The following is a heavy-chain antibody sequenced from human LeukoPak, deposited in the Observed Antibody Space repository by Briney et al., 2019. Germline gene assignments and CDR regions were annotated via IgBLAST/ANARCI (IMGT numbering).Heavy chain of an antibody. CDR2: IYNSGST. J-gene: IGHJ4*02. CDR3: VSGSGYFFDY. Sequence: PSETLSLTCTVSGGSIRRSSYYWGWIRQAPGKGLEWIGTIYNSGSTYYNPSLKSRVTISVDTSKNQRSLKLSSVTAADTAVYYCVSGSGYFFDYWGPGTLVTVSS. D-gene: IGHD1-14*01. CDR1: GGSIRRSSYY. V-gene: IGHV4-39*01.